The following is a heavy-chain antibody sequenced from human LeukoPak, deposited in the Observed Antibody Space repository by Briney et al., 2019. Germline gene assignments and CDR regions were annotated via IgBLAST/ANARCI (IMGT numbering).Heavy chain of an antibody. CDR1: GFTFSSYS. D-gene: IGHD3-9*01. Sequence: GGSLRLSCAASGFTFSSYSMNWVRQAPGKGLEWVSYISSSSSTIYYADSVKGRFTISRDNAKNSLYLQMNSLRAEDTAVYYCARELRYLDWLGNYYYYYGMDVWGQGTTVTVSS. CDR3: ARELRYLDWLGNYYYYYGMDV. J-gene: IGHJ6*02. V-gene: IGHV3-48*04. CDR2: ISSSSSTI.